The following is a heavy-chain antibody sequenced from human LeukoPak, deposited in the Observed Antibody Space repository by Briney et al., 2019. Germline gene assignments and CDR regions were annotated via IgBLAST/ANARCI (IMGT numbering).Heavy chain of an antibody. CDR3: ARDAPAMDV. J-gene: IGHJ6*03. CDR1: GGTFSDYY. CDR2: ISSSGSTM. Sequence: SCKASGGTFSDYYMSWIRQAPGKGLEWVSYISSSGSTMYYADSVKGRFTISRDNAKNSLYLQMNSLRAEDTAVYYCARDAPAMDVWGKGTTVTVSS. V-gene: IGHV3-11*04.